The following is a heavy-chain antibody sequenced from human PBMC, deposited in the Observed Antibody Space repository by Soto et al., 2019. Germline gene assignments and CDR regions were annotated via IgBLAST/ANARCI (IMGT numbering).Heavy chain of an antibody. V-gene: IGHV3-21*01. J-gene: IGHJ5*02. D-gene: IGHD6-13*01. CDR1: GFTFSSYS. CDR2: ISSSSSYI. CDR3: ARDQTGSSSWYPERFDP. Sequence: GGSLRLSCAASGFTFSSYSMNWVRQAPGKGLEWVSSISSSSSYIYYADSVKGRFTISRDNAKNSLYLQMNSLRAEDTAVYYCARDQTGSSSWYPERFDPWGQGTLVTVSS.